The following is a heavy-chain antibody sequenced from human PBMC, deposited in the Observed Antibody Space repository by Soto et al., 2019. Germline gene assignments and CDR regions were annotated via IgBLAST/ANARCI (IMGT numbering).Heavy chain of an antibody. D-gene: IGHD2-15*01. CDR1: GITISNYP. J-gene: IGHJ4*02. CDR2: ISGSGDRT. V-gene: IGHV3-23*01. Sequence: EVQLLESGGGLVQPGGSLRLSCAASGITISNYPMSWVRQAPGKGLDWVSGISGSGDRTYYADSAKGRFTISKDFSKNSLSLQLDSLRAEDTAVYFCVKDDGGNPSTEPHWGQGTLLTVSS. CDR3: VKDDGGNPSTEPH.